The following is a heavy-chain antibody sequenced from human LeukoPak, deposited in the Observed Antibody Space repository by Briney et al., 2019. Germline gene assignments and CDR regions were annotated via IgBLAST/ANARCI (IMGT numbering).Heavy chain of an antibody. J-gene: IGHJ3*02. V-gene: IGHV4-59*01. CDR2: MYYSGST. CDR1: GGSISSYQ. Sequence: PSETLSLTCTVSGGSISSYQWSWIRQPPGKGLEWIGYMYYSGSTNYNPSLKSRVSISEDTSKNQFSLKLSTVTATDTAVYYCARRALSDACDIWGQGTMVTVSS. CDR3: ARRALSDACDI.